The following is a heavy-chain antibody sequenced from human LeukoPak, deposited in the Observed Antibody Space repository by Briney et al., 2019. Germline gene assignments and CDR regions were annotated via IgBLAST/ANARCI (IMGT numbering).Heavy chain of an antibody. CDR1: DGSISSYY. J-gene: IGHJ5*02. D-gene: IGHD5-18*01. Sequence: SETLSLTCTVSDGSISSYYWSWIRQPPGKGLEWIGYISYSGSTNYNPSLKSRVTISLDTSKNQFSLKLSSVTAADTAVYYCARGEYNYGGHNWFDPWGQGTLVTVSS. CDR2: ISYSGST. V-gene: IGHV4-59*01. CDR3: ARGEYNYGGHNWFDP.